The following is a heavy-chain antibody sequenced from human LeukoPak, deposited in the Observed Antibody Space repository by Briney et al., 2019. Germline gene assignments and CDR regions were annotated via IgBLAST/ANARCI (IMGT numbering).Heavy chain of an antibody. CDR1: GYTFATYD. D-gene: IGHD5-18*01. CDR3: AKNVRDTGTFDY. Sequence: ASVKVSCKASGYTFATYDSNWVRQATGQGREWMGWMNPNSGNTGYAQRFQGRVTMTRDTSISTAYMELNSLTSEDTAVYYCAKNVRDTGTFDYWGQGTLVTVSS. V-gene: IGHV1-8*01. J-gene: IGHJ4*02. CDR2: MNPNSGNT.